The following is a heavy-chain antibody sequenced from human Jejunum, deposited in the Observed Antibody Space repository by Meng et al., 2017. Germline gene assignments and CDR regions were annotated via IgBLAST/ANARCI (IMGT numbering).Heavy chain of an antibody. V-gene: IGHV3-23*01. D-gene: IGHD4-17*01. CDR1: GFTFNSYT. CDR3: AKDDLGDYSGYYFDY. CDR2: VSGSGDTT. J-gene: IGHJ4*02. Sequence: GGSLRLSCAASGFTFNSYTMNWVRQAPRKGLEWVSAVSGSGDTTYYADSVKGRFTISRDNSKNTLYLQMNSLRAEDTAMYYCAKDDLGDYSGYYFDYWGQGTRVTVSS.